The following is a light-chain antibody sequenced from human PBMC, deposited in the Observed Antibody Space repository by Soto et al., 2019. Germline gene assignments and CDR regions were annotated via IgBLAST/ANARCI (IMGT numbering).Light chain of an antibody. V-gene: IGKV1-5*03. Sequence: DIQMTQSPSTLSASVGDRVTITCRASQSINNWLAWYQLKPGKAPKLLIYGASSLESGVPSRFSGSGSGTEFTLAISSLQPDDFATYYCQHYNGYFGQGNKLELK. CDR2: GAS. CDR1: QSINNW. J-gene: IGKJ2*01. CDR3: QHYNGY.